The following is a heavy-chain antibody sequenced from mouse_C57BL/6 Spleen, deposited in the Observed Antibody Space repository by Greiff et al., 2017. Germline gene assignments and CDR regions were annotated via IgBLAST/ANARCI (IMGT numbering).Heavy chain of an antibody. CDR3: ARQRASAWFAY. CDR2: IYPGDGDT. CDR1: GYAFSSSW. D-gene: IGHD3-1*01. V-gene: IGHV1-82*01. Sequence: QVQLQQSGPELVKPGASVKISCKASGYAFSSSWMNWVKQRPGKGLEWIGRIYPGDGDTNYNGKFKGKATLTADKSSTTAYMQLSSLTSEDSAVYFCARQRASAWFAYWGQGTLVTVSA. J-gene: IGHJ3*01.